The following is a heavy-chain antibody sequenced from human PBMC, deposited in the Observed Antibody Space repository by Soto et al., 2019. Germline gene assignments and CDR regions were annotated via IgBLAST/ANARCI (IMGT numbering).Heavy chain of an antibody. J-gene: IGHJ4*02. CDR2: ISAYSGNT. CDR3: AINLRPTIIDY. V-gene: IGHV1-18*01. D-gene: IGHD1-26*01. CDR1: GYTFTSYG. Sequence: QVQLVQSGAEVKKPGASVKVSCKASGYTFTSYGISWVRQAPGQGLEWMGWISAYSGNTHYAQKVQGRATMTTDTSTITAYMAPTLRTSDNTAFYYSAINLRPTIIDYCGQVTLVTFSS.